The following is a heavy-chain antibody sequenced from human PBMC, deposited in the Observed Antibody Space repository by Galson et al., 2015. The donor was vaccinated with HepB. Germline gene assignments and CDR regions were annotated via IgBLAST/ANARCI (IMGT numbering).Heavy chain of an antibody. Sequence: AISGDSVSSNSAAWNWIRQSPSRGLEWLGRTYYRSKWYKEYAVSVKSRITINADTSQNQFSLQVNSVIPEDTAVYYCASGGTTARPPFDPWGQGTLVTVSS. CDR3: ASGGTTARPPFDP. CDR1: GDSVSSNSAA. CDR2: TYYRSKWYK. J-gene: IGHJ5*02. D-gene: IGHD4-17*01. V-gene: IGHV6-1*01.